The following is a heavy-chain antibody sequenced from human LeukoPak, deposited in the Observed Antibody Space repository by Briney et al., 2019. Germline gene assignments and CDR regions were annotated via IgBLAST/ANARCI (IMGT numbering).Heavy chain of an antibody. D-gene: IGHD1-26*01. V-gene: IGHV3-48*01. CDR3: AIGSGSYYGAQFDY. Sequence: GGSLRLSCAASGFTFSSYSMNWVRQAPGKGLEWVSYISSSSSAIYYADSVKGRFTISRDNAKNSLYLQMNSLRAEDTAVYYCAIGSGSYYGAQFDYWGQGTLVTVSS. CDR1: GFTFSSYS. J-gene: IGHJ4*02. CDR2: ISSSSSAI.